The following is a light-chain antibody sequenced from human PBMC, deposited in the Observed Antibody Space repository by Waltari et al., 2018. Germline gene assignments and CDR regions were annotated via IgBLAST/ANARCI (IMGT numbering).Light chain of an antibody. CDR3: QTWDTTSVI. CDR1: KLGDRL. J-gene: IGLJ2*01. V-gene: IGLV3-1*01. CDR2: QDV. Sequence: SYELTQPPSISVSPGQAVSITCSGDKLGDRLAFWYQQRPGQSPSLVIYQDVKRPSGIPERFSGSNSGNTATLTISGTQPLDEADYYCQTWDTTSVIFGGGTRLTVL.